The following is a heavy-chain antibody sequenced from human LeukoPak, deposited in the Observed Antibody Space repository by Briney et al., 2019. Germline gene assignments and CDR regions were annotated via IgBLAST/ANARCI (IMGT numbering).Heavy chain of an antibody. V-gene: IGHV3-21*05. D-gene: IGHD2-2*03. CDR1: GFTFSNYN. J-gene: IGHJ4*02. CDR2: IGGSGSHV. CDR3: ARDRGWIRDY. Sequence: PGGSLRLSCAASGFTFSNYNMYWVRQAPGKGLEWISFIGGSGSHVYYADSMKGRFTMSRDNAKNSLYLQMNSLTAEDTAVYYCARDRGWIRDYWGQGTLVTVSS.